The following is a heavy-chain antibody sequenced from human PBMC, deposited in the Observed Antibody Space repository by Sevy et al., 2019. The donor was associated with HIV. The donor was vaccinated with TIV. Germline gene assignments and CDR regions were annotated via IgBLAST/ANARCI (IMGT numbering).Heavy chain of an antibody. CDR2: ISGSGGST. V-gene: IGHV3-23*01. Sequence: GGSLRLSCAASGFTFSSYAMSWVRQAPGKGLEWVSAISGSGGSTYYADSVKGRFTISRDNSKNTLYLQMNSLRAEDTAVYYCAKVPISLGSSWYFDYWGQGTLVTVSS. J-gene: IGHJ4*02. D-gene: IGHD6-13*01. CDR3: AKVPISLGSSWYFDY. CDR1: GFTFSSYA.